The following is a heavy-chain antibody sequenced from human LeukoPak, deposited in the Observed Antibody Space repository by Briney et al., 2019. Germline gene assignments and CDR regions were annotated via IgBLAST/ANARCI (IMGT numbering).Heavy chain of an antibody. CDR3: ARGLYPTETSIAAALFAGFDY. Sequence: SETLSLTCTVSGGSISSGGYYWSWIRQHPGKDLEWIGYIYYSGSTYYNPSLKSRVTISVDTSKNQFSLKLSSVTAADTAVYYCARGLYPTETSIAAALFAGFDYWGQGTLVTVSS. CDR2: IYYSGST. V-gene: IGHV4-31*03. CDR1: GGSISSGGYY. D-gene: IGHD6-13*01. J-gene: IGHJ4*02.